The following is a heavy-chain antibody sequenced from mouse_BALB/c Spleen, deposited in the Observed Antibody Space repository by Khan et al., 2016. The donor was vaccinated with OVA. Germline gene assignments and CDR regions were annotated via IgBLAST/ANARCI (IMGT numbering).Heavy chain of an antibody. J-gene: IGHJ2*01. Sequence: EVQLQESGPGLVKPSQSLSLTCTVTGYSITSGYGWNLIRQLPGNILELMGFISYSGNTNYNPSLKSRISITRDTSKNQFFLQLNSVTTEDTATEYCARTARIKYWGQGTTLTVSS. D-gene: IGHD1-2*01. CDR1: GYSITSGYG. CDR3: ARTARIKY. V-gene: IGHV3-2*02. CDR2: ISYSGNT.